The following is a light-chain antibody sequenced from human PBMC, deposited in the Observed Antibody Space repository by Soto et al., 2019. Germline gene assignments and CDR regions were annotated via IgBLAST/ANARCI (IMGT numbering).Light chain of an antibody. J-gene: IGKJ1*01. CDR2: GAS. V-gene: IGKV3-15*01. Sequence: EIVMTQSPATLSVSPGERATLSCRASQSVSSNLAWYQQKPGQAPRLLMYGASTRATGIPARFSGSGSGTEFTLTISSLQSEDFAVYYCQQYNNWTWTFGQGTKVEFK. CDR3: QQYNNWTWT. CDR1: QSVSSN.